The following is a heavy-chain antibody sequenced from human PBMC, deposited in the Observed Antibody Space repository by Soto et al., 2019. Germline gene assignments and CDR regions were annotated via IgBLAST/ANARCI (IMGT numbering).Heavy chain of an antibody. V-gene: IGHV3-66*01. J-gene: IGHJ4*02. D-gene: IGHD3-10*01. CDR3: ASTNGFGESPPALY. CDR1: GFTVSSYH. Sequence: SLRLSCAASGFTVSSYHMSWVRQAPGKGLEWVSVLYSAGSADFADSVKGRFTISRDNSKNTLYLQMNSLRAEDTAVYYCASTNGFGESPPALYWGQGTLVTVSS. CDR2: LYSAGSA.